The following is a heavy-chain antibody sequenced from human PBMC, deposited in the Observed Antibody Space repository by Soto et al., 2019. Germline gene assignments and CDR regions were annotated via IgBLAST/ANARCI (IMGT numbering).Heavy chain of an antibody. Sequence: ASVKVSCQACGDAFASYARSWVRQAPGQGLEWMGWISAYNGNTNYAQKLQGRVTMTTDTSTSTAYMELRSLRSDDTAVYYCARAQKYDFWSGYPNDYWGQGTLVPVSS. CDR2: ISAYNGNT. J-gene: IGHJ4*02. V-gene: IGHV1-18*01. D-gene: IGHD3-3*01. CDR1: GDAFASYA. CDR3: ARAQKYDFWSGYPNDY.